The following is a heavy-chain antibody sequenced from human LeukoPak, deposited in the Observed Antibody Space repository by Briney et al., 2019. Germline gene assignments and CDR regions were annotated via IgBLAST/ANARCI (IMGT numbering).Heavy chain of an antibody. D-gene: IGHD2-15*01. CDR1: LTELS. CDR3: AGLAHQTLVAF. J-gene: IGHJ4*02. V-gene: IGHV1-24*01. Sequence: ASVKVPYILTLTELSMHWVREAPGEGLEWMGGFDPEDGGTFYAQKFQGRDIMTEDTSTDTAYMALSSLRSEDTAMYYCAGLAHQTLVAFWAQGTLVTVSS. CDR2: FDPEDGGT.